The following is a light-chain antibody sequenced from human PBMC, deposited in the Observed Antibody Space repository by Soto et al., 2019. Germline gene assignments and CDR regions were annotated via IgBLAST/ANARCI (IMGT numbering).Light chain of an antibody. V-gene: IGKV1-5*01. CDR1: QSIRYY. J-gene: IGKJ1*01. CDR2: GAS. CDR3: RHHNSYSQT. Sequence: DIELTQSPPTLSASIRNRVTITFRVSQSIRYYLAWYQQMPGKAPKLLIYGASSLQSGVPSRFSGSGSGTEFTLTISSLQPDDFATYFCRHHNSYSQTFGQGTKVDI.